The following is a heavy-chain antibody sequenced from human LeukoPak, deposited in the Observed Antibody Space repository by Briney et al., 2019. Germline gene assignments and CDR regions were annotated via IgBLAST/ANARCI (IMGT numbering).Heavy chain of an antibody. CDR1: GFTFSSYW. D-gene: IGHD2-15*01. V-gene: IGHV3-74*01. CDR3: ARGSSVVGLD. CDR2: INGDGSST. J-gene: IGHJ4*02. Sequence: GGSVRLSCAASGFTFSSYWMHWVRQAPGQGLVWVSRINGDGSSTSYADSVKGRFTISRDSAKNTLYLQMNSLRAEDTAVYYCARGSSVVGLDWGQGTLVTVSS.